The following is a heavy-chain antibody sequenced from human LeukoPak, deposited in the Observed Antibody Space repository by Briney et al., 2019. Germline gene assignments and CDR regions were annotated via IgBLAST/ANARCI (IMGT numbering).Heavy chain of an antibody. Sequence: QTLSLTFASSGESGSSKGAAGSWIRQSPSRGLEWLGRTYYRSKWNDDYALSVKSRITVNPDTSKNQFSLQLNSVTPEDTAVYYCARDQGGRFDYWGQGTLVTVSS. CDR1: GESGSSKGAA. CDR2: TYYRSKWND. CDR3: ARDQGGRFDY. V-gene: IGHV6-1*01. J-gene: IGHJ4*02. D-gene: IGHD1-26*01.